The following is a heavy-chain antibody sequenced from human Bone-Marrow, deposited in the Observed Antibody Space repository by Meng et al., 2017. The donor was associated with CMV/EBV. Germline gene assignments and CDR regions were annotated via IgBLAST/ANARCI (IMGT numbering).Heavy chain of an antibody. CDR2: IYYSGST. D-gene: IGHD5-12*01. CDR1: GGSISSYY. Sequence: GSLRLSCTVSGGSISSYYWSWIRQPPGKGLEWIGYIYYSGSTNYNPSLKSRVTISVDTSKNQFSLKLSSVTAADTAVYYCASSGYSGYDWYFDYWGQGPLVTVSS. J-gene: IGHJ4*02. V-gene: IGHV4-59*01. CDR3: ASSGYSGYDWYFDY.